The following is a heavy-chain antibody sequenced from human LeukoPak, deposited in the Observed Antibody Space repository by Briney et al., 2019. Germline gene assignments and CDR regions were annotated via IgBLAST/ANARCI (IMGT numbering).Heavy chain of an antibody. CDR2: INPNSGGT. J-gene: IGHJ4*02. D-gene: IGHD2-15*01. CDR3: ARDIVVVVASSYFDY. Sequence: ASVKVSCKASGYTFTVYYMHWVRQAPGQGLEWMGWINPNSGGTNYAQKFQGRVTMTRDTSISTAYMELSRLRSDDTAVYYCARDIVVVVASSYFDYWGQGTLVTVSS. V-gene: IGHV1-2*02. CDR1: GYTFTVYY.